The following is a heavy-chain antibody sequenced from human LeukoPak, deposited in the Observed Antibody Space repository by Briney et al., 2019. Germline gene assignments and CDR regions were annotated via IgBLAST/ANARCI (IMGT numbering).Heavy chain of an antibody. CDR1: GYTFTSYG. D-gene: IGHD3-22*01. CDR3: ARDTYYYDSSGYLYFDY. CDR2: ISAYNGNT. V-gene: IGHV1-18*01. J-gene: IGHJ4*02. Sequence: ASVKVSCKASGYTFTSYGISWVRQAPGQGLEWMGWISAYNGNTNYAQKLQGRVTMTTDTSTSTAYMELSSLRSEDTAVYYCARDTYYYDSSGYLYFDYWGQGTLVTVSS.